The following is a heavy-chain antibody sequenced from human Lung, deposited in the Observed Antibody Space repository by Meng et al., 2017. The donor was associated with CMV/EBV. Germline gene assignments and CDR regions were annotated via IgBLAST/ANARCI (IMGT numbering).Heavy chain of an antibody. CDR2: INPSRST. CDR3: AREPQPGSFDI. Sequence: SETLSLTCAVYGGSFSGYFWSWIRQPPGKGLEWIGEINPSRSTNYNPSLKSRVTISVHTSKSQFSLKLSFVTAADTAVYYCAREPQPGSFDIWGQGTRVTVSS. J-gene: IGHJ3*02. CDR1: GGSFSGYF. V-gene: IGHV4-34*01. D-gene: IGHD1-14*01.